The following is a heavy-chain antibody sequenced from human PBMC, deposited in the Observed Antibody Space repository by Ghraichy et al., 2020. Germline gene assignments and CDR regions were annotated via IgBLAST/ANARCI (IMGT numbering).Heavy chain of an antibody. CDR2: IYTSGST. D-gene: IGHD3-9*01. CDR3: AREAVLRYFDWSAEGMDV. Sequence: TLSLTCTVSGGSISSGSYYWSWIRQPAGKGLEWIGRIYTSGSTNYNPSLKSRVTISVDTSKNQFSLKLSSVTAADTAVYYCAREAVLRYFDWSAEGMDVWGQGTTVTVSS. V-gene: IGHV4-61*02. CDR1: GGSISSGSYY. J-gene: IGHJ6*02.